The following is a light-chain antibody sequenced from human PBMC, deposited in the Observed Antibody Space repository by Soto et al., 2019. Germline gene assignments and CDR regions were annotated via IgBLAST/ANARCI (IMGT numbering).Light chain of an antibody. V-gene: IGLV1-36*01. CDR1: SSNIGNNA. CDR2: YDD. CDR3: AAWDDSLKDVV. Sequence: QSVLTQPPSVSEAPRQRVTISCSGSSSNIGNNAVNWYQQLPGKAPKLLIYYDDLLPSGVSDRFSSSKSGTSASLAISGLQSEDEADYYCAAWDDSLKDVVFGGGTKLTVL. J-gene: IGLJ2*01.